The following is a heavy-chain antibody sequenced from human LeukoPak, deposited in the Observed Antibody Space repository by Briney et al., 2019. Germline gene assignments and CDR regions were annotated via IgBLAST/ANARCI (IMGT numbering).Heavy chain of an antibody. CDR2: IYYSGST. CDR3: ARVDSSKRWLHTPGDAFDI. J-gene: IGHJ3*02. D-gene: IGHD5-24*01. CDR1: GGSFSGYY. Sequence: SETLSLTCAVYGGSFSGYYWSWIRQPPGKGLEWIGYIYYSGSTNYNPSLKSRVTISVDTSKNQFSLKLSSVTAADTAVYYCARVDSSKRWLHTPGDAFDIWGQGTMVTVSS. V-gene: IGHV4-59*01.